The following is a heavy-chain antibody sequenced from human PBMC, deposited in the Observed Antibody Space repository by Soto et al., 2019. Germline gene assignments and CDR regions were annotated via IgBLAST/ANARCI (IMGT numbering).Heavy chain of an antibody. CDR2: IYSGGST. CDR3: ARARGYSYGYFDY. Sequence: QVQLVESGGGVVQPGRSLRLSCAASGFTFSSYGMHWVRQAPGKGLEWVAVIYSGGSTYYADSVKGRFTISRDNSKNTLYLQMNSLRAEDTAVYYCARARGYSYGYFDYWGQGTLVTVSS. CDR1: GFTFSSYG. J-gene: IGHJ4*02. V-gene: IGHV3-NL1*01. D-gene: IGHD5-18*01.